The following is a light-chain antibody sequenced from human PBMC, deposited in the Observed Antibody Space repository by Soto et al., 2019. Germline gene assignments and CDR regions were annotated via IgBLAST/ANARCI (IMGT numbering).Light chain of an antibody. Sequence: DIPMTQSPSSLSASVGDRVTITCRASQSISSYLNWYQQKPGKAPKLLIYAASSLQCGVPSRVSGSGSGTDFTLTISSLQPEDCATYSCQQSYSTPLTFGQGTTVEIK. CDR3: QQSYSTPLT. V-gene: IGKV1-39*01. CDR2: AAS. J-gene: IGKJ1*01. CDR1: QSISSY.